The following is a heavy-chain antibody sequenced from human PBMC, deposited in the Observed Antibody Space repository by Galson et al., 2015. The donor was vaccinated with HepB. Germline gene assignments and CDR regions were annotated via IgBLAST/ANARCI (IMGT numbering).Heavy chain of an antibody. J-gene: IGHJ4*02. CDR3: TRLGDFSGYSSS. CDR1: GLTFSGYA. Sequence: SLRLSCAASGLTFSGYAMSWVRQASGKGLEWVGRIRSKANDYATAYAASLKGRFTISRADSKNTAYLHMKSLKTEDTAVYYCTRLGDFSGYSSSWGQGTLVTVSS. V-gene: IGHV3-73*01. CDR2: IRSKANDYAT. D-gene: IGHD6-13*01.